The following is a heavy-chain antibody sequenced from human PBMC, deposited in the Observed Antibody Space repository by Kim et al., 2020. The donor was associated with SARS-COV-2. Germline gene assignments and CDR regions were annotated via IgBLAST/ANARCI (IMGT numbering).Heavy chain of an antibody. D-gene: IGHD2-15*01. CDR2: IISSGGST. V-gene: IGHV3-23*01. CDR1: GFTFGTYD. CDR3: AKYCISASCTGRYFDL. Sequence: GASLRLSCAASGFTFGTYDMHWVRQAPGRGLEWVSGIISSGGSTYYADSAKGRFTISRDNFKNTVYLHLSSLRAEDTDVYYCAKYCISASCTGRYFDLWG. J-gene: IGHJ2*01.